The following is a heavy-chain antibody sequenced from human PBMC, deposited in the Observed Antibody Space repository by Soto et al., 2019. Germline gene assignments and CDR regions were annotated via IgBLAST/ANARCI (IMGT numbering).Heavy chain of an antibody. Sequence: EVQLLESGGGLVQPGGSLRLSCAASGFTFSSYAMSWVRQAPGKGLEWVSAISGSGGSTYYADSVKGRFTISRDNSKNTLYLQMNSLRAEDTAVYYCAKSKEDSSGYYFHHYGMDVWGQGTTVTVSS. V-gene: IGHV3-23*01. J-gene: IGHJ6*02. D-gene: IGHD3-22*01. CDR2: ISGSGGST. CDR1: GFTFSSYA. CDR3: AKSKEDSSGYYFHHYGMDV.